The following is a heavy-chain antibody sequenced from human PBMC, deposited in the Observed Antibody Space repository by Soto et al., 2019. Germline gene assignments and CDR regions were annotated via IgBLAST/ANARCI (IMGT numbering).Heavy chain of an antibody. V-gene: IGHV3-74*01. J-gene: IGHJ4*02. Sequence: PGGFLRLSCAASGFTFSTYWMHWVRQAPGKGLVWVSRINSDGSTTSYADSVKGRFTISRDNAKNTLYLQMSSLRAEDTAVYYCARAPYPVFDCWGRGTLVTVSS. CDR3: ARAPYPVFDC. CDR2: INSDGSTT. CDR1: GFTFSTYW.